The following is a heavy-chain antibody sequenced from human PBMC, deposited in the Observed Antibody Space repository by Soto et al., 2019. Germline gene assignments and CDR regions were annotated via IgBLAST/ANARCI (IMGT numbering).Heavy chain of an antibody. CDR1: GGTFSSYT. CDR2: IIPILGIA. D-gene: IGHD1-26*01. CDR3: ARDRLVGAISD. V-gene: IGHV1-69*08. J-gene: IGHJ4*02. Sequence: QVQLVQSGAEVKKPGSSVKVSCKASGGTFSSYTISWVRQAPGQGLEWMGRIIPILGIANYAQKFQGRVTSTTDKSTSTAYMDLSSLRSEDTAVYYCARDRLVGAISDWGQGTLVTVSS.